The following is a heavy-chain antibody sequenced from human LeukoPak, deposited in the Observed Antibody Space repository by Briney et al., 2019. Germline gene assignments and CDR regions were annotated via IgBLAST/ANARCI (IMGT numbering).Heavy chain of an antibody. Sequence: PGGSLRLSCAASGFTFSSYAMSWVRQAPGKGLEWVSYISSSSSTIYYADSVKGRFTISRDNAKNSLYLQMNSLRAEDTAVYYCARAASSLDVWGQGTTVTVSS. CDR3: ARAASSLDV. CDR2: ISSSSSTI. D-gene: IGHD2-2*01. J-gene: IGHJ6*02. V-gene: IGHV3-48*01. CDR1: GFTFSSYA.